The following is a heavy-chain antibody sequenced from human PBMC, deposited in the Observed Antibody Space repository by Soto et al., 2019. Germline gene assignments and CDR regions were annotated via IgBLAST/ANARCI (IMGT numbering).Heavy chain of an antibody. Sequence: AQVVQSGAEVRKPGSSVKLSCKASEGTFNSYAITWVRQAPGQGLEWMGGIIPYYNTLNYAQKFQDRVTITADDSTNTVYMELSSLRSDDTAVYFCASGASRWYPYFFDSWAQGTLVTVSS. J-gene: IGHJ4*02. CDR2: IIPYYNTL. CDR1: EGTFNSYA. D-gene: IGHD6-13*01. V-gene: IGHV1-69*01. CDR3: ASGASRWYPYFFDS.